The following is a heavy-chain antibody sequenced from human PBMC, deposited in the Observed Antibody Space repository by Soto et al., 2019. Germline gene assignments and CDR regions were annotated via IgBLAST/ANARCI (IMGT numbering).Heavy chain of an antibody. CDR2: ISSNGGST. J-gene: IGHJ6*01. Sequence: GKGLEYVSAISSNGGSTYYANSVKGRFTISRDNSKNTLYLQMGSLRAEDMAVYYCQTADAIPAPYYGLEV. V-gene: IGHV3-64*01. D-gene: IGHD2-2*01. CDR3: QTADAIPAPYYGLEV.